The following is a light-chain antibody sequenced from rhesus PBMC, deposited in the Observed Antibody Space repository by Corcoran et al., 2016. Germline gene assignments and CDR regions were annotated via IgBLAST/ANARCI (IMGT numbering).Light chain of an antibody. Sequence: DIQMTQSPSSLSASVGDSVTINCRASQGISSWLAWYQQKPGEAPNLLIHSTSSLQSGVPSRFSGSGSGTEYTLTIRSLQPEDFATYYCQQSSDTPFTFGPGTKLDIK. V-gene: IGKV1-18*01. CDR1: QGISSW. CDR3: QQSSDTPFT. CDR2: STS. J-gene: IGKJ3*01.